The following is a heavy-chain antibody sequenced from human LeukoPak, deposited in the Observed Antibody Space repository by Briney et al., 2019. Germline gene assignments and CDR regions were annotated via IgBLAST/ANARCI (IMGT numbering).Heavy chain of an antibody. J-gene: IGHJ4*02. Sequence: PGGSLRLSCAASGFTFSSYGMHWVRQAPGKGLEWVAFIRYDGSNKYYADSVKGRFTISRDNSKNTLYLQMNSLRAEDTAVYYCARDLITPTAMVTGGFDYWGQGTLVTVSS. CDR1: GFTFSSYG. D-gene: IGHD5-18*01. CDR3: ARDLITPTAMVTGGFDY. V-gene: IGHV3-30*02. CDR2: IRYDGSNK.